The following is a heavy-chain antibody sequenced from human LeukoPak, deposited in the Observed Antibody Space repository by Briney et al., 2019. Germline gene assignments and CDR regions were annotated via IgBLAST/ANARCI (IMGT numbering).Heavy chain of an antibody. Sequence: ASMKVSCKASGYIFTNYDITWVRQAPGQGLEWMGCISVYNGNANYAQKFQGRVTISADESTSTAYMELSSLRSEDTAVYYCASGYCSTTSCYVNPYFDYWGQGTLVTVSS. CDR3: ASGYCSTTSCYVNPYFDY. D-gene: IGHD2-2*03. V-gene: IGHV1-18*01. CDR1: GYIFTNYD. J-gene: IGHJ4*02. CDR2: ISVYNGNA.